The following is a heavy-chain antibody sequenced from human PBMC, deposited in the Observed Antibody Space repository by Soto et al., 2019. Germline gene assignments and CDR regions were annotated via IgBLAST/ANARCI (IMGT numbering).Heavy chain of an antibody. CDR1: GYSFTSYW. Sequence: GESLKISCKGSGYSFTSYWIGWVRQMPGKGLEWMGIIYPGDSDTRYSPSFQGQVTISADKSISTAYLQWSSLKASDTAMYYCARRQIYYDSSGYYLGAFDIWGQGTMVTVSS. J-gene: IGHJ3*02. CDR2: IYPGDSDT. CDR3: ARRQIYYDSSGYYLGAFDI. D-gene: IGHD3-22*01. V-gene: IGHV5-51*01.